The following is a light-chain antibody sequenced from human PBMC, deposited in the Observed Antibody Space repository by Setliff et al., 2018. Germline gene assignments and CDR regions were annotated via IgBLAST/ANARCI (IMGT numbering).Light chain of an antibody. CDR3: CAYTASTTYV. J-gene: IGLJ1*01. Sequence: QSALAQPASVSGSPGQSITISCSGTSSDVGAYDLVSWYQQHPDKAPKLIIYDVSNRPSGVSHRFSGSKSGNTASLTISGLQADDEADYYCCAYTASTTYVFGNGTKVTV. CDR1: SSDVGAYDL. V-gene: IGLV2-14*01. CDR2: DVS.